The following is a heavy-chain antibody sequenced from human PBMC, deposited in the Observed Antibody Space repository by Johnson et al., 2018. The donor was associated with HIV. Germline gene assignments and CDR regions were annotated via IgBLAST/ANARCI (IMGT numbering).Heavy chain of an antibody. CDR3: ARDRRDDLYSHQLVLRGQNAFDI. CDR1: GFTVSNNY. Sequence: VQLVESGGGLVQPGGSLRLSCATSGFTVSNNYMSWVRQAPGKGLEWVSLIYSGGNTYYADSVKGRFTISRDNSKNTLDLQMNSLRAEDTAVYYCARDRRDDLYSHQLVLRGQNAFDIWGQGTMVTVSS. D-gene: IGHD1-26*01. CDR2: IYSGGNT. V-gene: IGHV3-66*01. J-gene: IGHJ3*02.